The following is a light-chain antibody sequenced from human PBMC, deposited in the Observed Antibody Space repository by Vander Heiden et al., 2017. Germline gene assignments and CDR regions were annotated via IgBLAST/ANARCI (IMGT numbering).Light chain of an antibody. CDR2: AVS. Sequence: LTQPRSVSGSPGRSVTLPCTGSSRDVRGYTFVSWYPQHPGKAPKLMIYAVSKRPSGVPDRFSGSESGNTASLTISERQAGEGAAYYCCSNAGSYTWVFGGGTKLTVL. CDR1: SRDVRGYTF. CDR3: CSNAGSYTWV. J-gene: IGLJ3*02. V-gene: IGLV2-11*01.